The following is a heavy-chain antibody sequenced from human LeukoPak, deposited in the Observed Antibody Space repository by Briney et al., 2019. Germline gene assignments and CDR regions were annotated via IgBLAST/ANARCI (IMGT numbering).Heavy chain of an antibody. Sequence: GGSLRLSCAASGFTFSSYGMHWVRQAPGKGLEWVAVIWYDGSNKYYADSVKGRFTISRDNSKNTLYLQMNSLRAEDTAVYYCAREVVLYSSSWCWGFDYWGQGTLVTVSS. J-gene: IGHJ4*02. V-gene: IGHV3-33*01. CDR2: IWYDGSNK. CDR1: GFTFSSYG. D-gene: IGHD6-13*01. CDR3: AREVVLYSSSWCWGFDY.